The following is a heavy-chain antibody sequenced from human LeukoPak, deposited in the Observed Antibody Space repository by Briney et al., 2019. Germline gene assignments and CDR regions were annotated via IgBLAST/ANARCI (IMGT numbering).Heavy chain of an antibody. D-gene: IGHD2-15*01. CDR1: GFTFNSYW. Sequence: PGGSLRLSCAASGFTFNSYWMHWVRQAPGKGLEWVSRINSSGSSTSYADSVKGRFTISRDNSKNTLYLQMNSLRAEDTAVYYCARSVAVVTATFGYWGQGTLVTVSS. V-gene: IGHV3-74*01. CDR3: ARSVAVVTATFGY. J-gene: IGHJ4*02. CDR2: INSSGSST.